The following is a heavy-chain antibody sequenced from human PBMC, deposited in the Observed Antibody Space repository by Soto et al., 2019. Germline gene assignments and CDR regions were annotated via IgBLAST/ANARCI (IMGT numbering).Heavy chain of an antibody. CDR3: AKVEPYSGSPYRGSLQH. CDR1: GFTFSTYA. CDR2: ISGSGGGT. J-gene: IGHJ1*01. V-gene: IGHV3-23*01. Sequence: EVQLSESGGGLVQPGGSLRLSCATSGFTFSTYAMSWVRQAPGKGLEWVSTISGSGGGTYYADSVKGRFTISRDNSKRTLYLQMNSLTIEDTAVYYCAKVEPYSGSPYRGSLQHWGQGTLVTVSS. D-gene: IGHD6-13*01.